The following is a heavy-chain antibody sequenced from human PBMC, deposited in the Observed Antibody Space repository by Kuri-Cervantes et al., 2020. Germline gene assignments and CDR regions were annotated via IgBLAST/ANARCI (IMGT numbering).Heavy chain of an antibody. Sequence: GGSLRLSCAASGFTFSSYGMHWVRQAPGKGLEWVAVIWYDGSNKDYADSVKGRFTISRDNSKNTLYLQMNSLRAEDTAVYYCARDATTRYSXYYGMDVWGQGTTVTVSS. J-gene: IGHJ6*02. CDR3: ARDATTRYSXYYGMDV. CDR1: GFTFSSYG. D-gene: IGHD1-1*01. V-gene: IGHV3-33*01. CDR2: IWYDGSNK.